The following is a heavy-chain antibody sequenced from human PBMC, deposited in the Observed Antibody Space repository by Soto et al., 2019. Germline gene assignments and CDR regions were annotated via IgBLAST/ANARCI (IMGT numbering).Heavy chain of an antibody. CDR1: GFTFSSYV. CDR3: AKDGLGSCTGGTCYGSDY. D-gene: IGHD2-15*01. J-gene: IGHJ4*02. CDR2: ISGSGASI. V-gene: IGHV3-23*01. Sequence: EVQLLESGGNLVQPGGSLRLSCAASGFTFSSYVMSWVRQAPGKGLEWVSTISGSGASIYDADSVKGRFTISRDNSKNTVYLQMNSLRAEDTAVYYCAKDGLGSCTGGTCYGSDYWAREPWSPSPQ.